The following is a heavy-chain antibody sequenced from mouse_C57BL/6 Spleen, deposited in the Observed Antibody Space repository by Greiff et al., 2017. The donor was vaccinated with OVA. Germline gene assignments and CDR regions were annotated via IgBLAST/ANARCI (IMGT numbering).Heavy chain of an antibody. CDR1: GFTFSSYA. CDR2: ISDGGSYT. Sequence: EVQRVESGGGLVKPGGSLKLSCAASGFTFSSYAMSWVRQTPEKRLEWVATISDGGSYTYYPDNVKGRFTISRDNAKNNLYLQMSHLKSEDTAVYYCAREGPLKYFEGWGTGTTVTVST. J-gene: IGHJ1*03. CDR3: AREGPLKYFEG. V-gene: IGHV5-4*01.